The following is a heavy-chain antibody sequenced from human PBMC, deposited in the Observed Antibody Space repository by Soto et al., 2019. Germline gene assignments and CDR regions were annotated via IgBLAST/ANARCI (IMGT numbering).Heavy chain of an antibody. V-gene: IGHV4-39*01. Sequence: QLQLQESGPELVKPSETLSLTCTVSGGSISSSSYYWGWIRPPPGKGLEWIGSIYYSGNTYYNPSLKSRVTISVDTSKNQFSLKLSSVTPADTAVYYCARVDYGDYNWFDPWGQGTLVIVSS. CDR2: IYYSGNT. D-gene: IGHD4-17*01. CDR1: GGSISSSSYY. CDR3: ARVDYGDYNWFDP. J-gene: IGHJ5*02.